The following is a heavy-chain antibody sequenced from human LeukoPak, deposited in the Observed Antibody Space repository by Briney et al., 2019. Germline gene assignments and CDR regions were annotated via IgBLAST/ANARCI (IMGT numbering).Heavy chain of an antibody. D-gene: IGHD1-1*01. CDR3: ARYTRTYYYYYYMDV. J-gene: IGHJ6*03. V-gene: IGHV1-18*01. CDR1: GYTFTSYG. CDR2: ISAYNGNT. Sequence: ASVKVSCKASGYTFTSYGISWVRQAPGQGLEWMGWISAYNGNTNYAQKLQGRVTMTTDTSTSTAYMELRSLRSDDTAVYYCARYTRTYYYYYYMDVWGKGTTVTVSS.